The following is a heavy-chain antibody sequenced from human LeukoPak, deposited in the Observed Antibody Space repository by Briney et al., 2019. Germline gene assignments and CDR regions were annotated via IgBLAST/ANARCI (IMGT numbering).Heavy chain of an antibody. CDR1: GGSISSYY. J-gene: IGHJ3*02. Sequence: SETLSLTCTVSGGSISSYYWSWIRQPAGKGLEWIGRIYTSGSTNYNPSLKSRVTMSVDTSKNQFSLKLSSVTAADTAVYYCATSIAVAGEDAFDIWGQGTMVTVSS. D-gene: IGHD6-19*01. CDR3: ATSIAVAGEDAFDI. V-gene: IGHV4-4*07. CDR2: IYTSGST.